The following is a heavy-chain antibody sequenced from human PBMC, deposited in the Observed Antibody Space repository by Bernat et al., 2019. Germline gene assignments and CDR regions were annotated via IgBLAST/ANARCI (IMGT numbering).Heavy chain of an antibody. Sequence: EVQLVESGGGLVKPGGSLRLSCAASGFTFSSYSMNWVRQAPGKGLEWVSSISSSSSYIYYADSVKGRFTISRDNAKNSLYLQMNSLRAEDTAVYYCARSKGLRTGTTFCNGMDVWGQGTTVTVSS. CDR3: ARSKGLRTGTTFCNGMDV. CDR2: ISSSSSYI. V-gene: IGHV3-21*01. CDR1: GFTFSSYS. D-gene: IGHD1-7*01. J-gene: IGHJ6*02.